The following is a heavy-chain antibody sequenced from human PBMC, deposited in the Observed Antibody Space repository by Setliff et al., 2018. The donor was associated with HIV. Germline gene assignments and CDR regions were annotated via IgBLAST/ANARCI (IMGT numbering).Heavy chain of an antibody. D-gene: IGHD3-3*01. V-gene: IGHV4-39*01. J-gene: IGHJ6*03. CDR3: ARGRNFWSDYYHYYYMDV. Sequence: SETLSLTCTVSGGSFRSSRYYWGWIRQPPGKGLEWIGNIHYGGFFWYSPSLKSRVTISVDTSKNQFSLKLSSVTAADTAVYYCARGRNFWSDYYHYYYMDVWGKGTMVTVSS. CDR1: GGSFRSSRYY. CDR2: IHYGGFF.